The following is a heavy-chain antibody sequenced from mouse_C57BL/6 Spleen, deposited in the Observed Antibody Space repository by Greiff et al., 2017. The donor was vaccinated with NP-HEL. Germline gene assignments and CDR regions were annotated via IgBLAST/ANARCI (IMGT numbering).Heavy chain of an antibody. CDR2: IDPSDSYT. J-gene: IGHJ2*01. D-gene: IGHD1-1*01. CDR3: ARRYYGSGDFDY. CDR1: GYTFTSYW. V-gene: IGHV1-50*01. Sequence: QVQLQQPGAELVKPGASVKLSCKASGYTFTSYWMQWVKQRPGQGLEWIGEIDPSDSYTNYNQKFKGKATLTVDTSSSTAYIQLSSLTSEDSAVYYCARRYYGSGDFDYWGQGTTLTVSS.